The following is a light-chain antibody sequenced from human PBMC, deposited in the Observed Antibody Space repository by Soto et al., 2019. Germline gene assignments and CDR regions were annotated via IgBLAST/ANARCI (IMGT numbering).Light chain of an antibody. CDR3: QQRRNWPPT. CDR2: DAS. Sequence: IVLTQSPATLSLSPGERATLSCRASQSVSSYLAWYQQKPGQAPRLLIYDASNRATGIPARFSGSGSGTDFTLTISSLEPEDFAVFYCQQRRNWPPTFGGGTKVEIK. J-gene: IGKJ4*01. V-gene: IGKV3-11*01. CDR1: QSVSSY.